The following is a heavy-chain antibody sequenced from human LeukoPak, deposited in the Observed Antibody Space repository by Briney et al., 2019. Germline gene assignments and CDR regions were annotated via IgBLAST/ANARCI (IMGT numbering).Heavy chain of an antibody. Sequence: GGSLRLSCAASGFTFSSYWMSWVRQAPGKGLEWVANIKQDGSEKYYVDSVKGRFTISRDNAKNSLYLQMNSRRAEDTAVYYCARARAAADPGYFDYWGQGTLVTVSS. D-gene: IGHD6-13*01. CDR2: IKQDGSEK. CDR3: ARARAAADPGYFDY. CDR1: GFTFSSYW. J-gene: IGHJ4*02. V-gene: IGHV3-7*04.